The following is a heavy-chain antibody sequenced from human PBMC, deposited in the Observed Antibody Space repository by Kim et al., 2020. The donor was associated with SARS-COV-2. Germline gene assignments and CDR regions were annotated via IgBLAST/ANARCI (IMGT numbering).Heavy chain of an antibody. CDR3: ARVSSGNDFDN. CDR2: ISSSSSYI. V-gene: IGHV3-21*01. D-gene: IGHD1-1*01. CDR1: GFTFSSYS. J-gene: IGHJ4*02. Sequence: GGSLRLSCAASGFTFSSYSMNWVRQAPGKGLEWVSSISSSSSYIYYADSVKGRFTISRDNAKNSLNLQMNSLRAEDTAGDYCARVSSGNDFDNWAQGTLV.